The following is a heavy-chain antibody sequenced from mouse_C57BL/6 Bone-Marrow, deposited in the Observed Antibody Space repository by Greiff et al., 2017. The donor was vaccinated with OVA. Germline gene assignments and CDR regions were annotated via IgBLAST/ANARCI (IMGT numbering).Heavy chain of an antibody. D-gene: IGHD2-5*01. Sequence: LVRPGASVTLSCKASGYTFTDYEMHWVKQTPVHGLEWIGAIDPETGGTAYNQKFKGKAILTADQSSSTAYMELRSLTSEDSAVHYCTRGYSNYYAMDYWGQGTSVTVSS. CDR1: GYTFTDYE. CDR3: TRGYSNYYAMDY. V-gene: IGHV1-15*01. CDR2: IDPETGGT. J-gene: IGHJ4*01.